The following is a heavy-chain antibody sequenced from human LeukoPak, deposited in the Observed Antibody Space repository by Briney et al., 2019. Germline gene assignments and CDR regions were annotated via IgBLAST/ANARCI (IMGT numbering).Heavy chain of an antibody. Sequence: SETLSLTCTVSGGSISSSSYYWGWIRQTPGKGLEWIGSVYHSGTTYHNPSLKSRVTMSVDTSKNQFSLTLTSVTAADTALYYCTRELAGTTVEDWGQGTLVTVSS. D-gene: IGHD1-1*01. CDR2: VYHSGTT. CDR1: GGSISSSSYY. CDR3: TRELAGTTVED. J-gene: IGHJ4*02. V-gene: IGHV4-39*07.